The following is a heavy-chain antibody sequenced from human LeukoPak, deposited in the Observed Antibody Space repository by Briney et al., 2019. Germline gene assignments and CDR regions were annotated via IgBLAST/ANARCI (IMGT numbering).Heavy chain of an antibody. V-gene: IGHV3-7*01. CDR3: TRRLDD. J-gene: IGHJ4*02. D-gene: IGHD3-16*01. CDR1: GFSFNSDW. Sequence: GGSLRLSCAASGFSFNSDWMDWVRQAPGKGREWVANIKHDESEKNYLDSVKGRFTISRDNATNSLYLQMNGLRVEDTAVYYCTRRLDDWGQGTLVTVSS. CDR2: IKHDESEK.